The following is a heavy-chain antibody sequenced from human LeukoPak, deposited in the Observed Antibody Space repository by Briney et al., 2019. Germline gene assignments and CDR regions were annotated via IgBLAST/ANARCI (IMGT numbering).Heavy chain of an antibody. CDR2: IYYSGST. Sequence: TGGSLRLSCAASGFTFSSYAMSWIRQPPGKGLEWIRSIYYSGSTYYNPSLKSRVTISVDTSKNQFSLKLSSVTAADTAVYYCARLGYYYYYMDVWGKGTTVTVSS. J-gene: IGHJ6*03. CDR3: ARLGYYYYYMDV. V-gene: IGHV4-38-2*01. CDR1: GFTFSSYA.